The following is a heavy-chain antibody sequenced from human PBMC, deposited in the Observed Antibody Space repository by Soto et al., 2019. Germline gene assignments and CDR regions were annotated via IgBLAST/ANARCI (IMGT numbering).Heavy chain of an antibody. D-gene: IGHD2-15*01. CDR3: ARRRYSSGGRCLDY. CDR2: IYYSGST. Sequence: SETLSLTCTVSGGSISSSSYYWGWIRQPPGKGLEWIGSIYYSGSTYYNPSLKSRVTISVDTSKNQFSLKLSSVTAADTAVYYCARRRYSSGGRCLDYWGQGTLVTVSS. CDR1: GGSISSSSYY. J-gene: IGHJ4*02. V-gene: IGHV4-39*01.